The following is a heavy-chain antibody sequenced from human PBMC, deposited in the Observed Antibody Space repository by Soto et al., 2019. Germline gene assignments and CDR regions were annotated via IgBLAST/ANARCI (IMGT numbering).Heavy chain of an antibody. CDR2: IYYSGST. V-gene: IGHV4-59*01. J-gene: IGHJ5*02. CDR3: ARLIAARPGRFDP. Sequence: PSETLSLTCTVSGGSISSYYWSWIRQPPGKGLEWIGYIYYSGSTNYNPSLKSRVTISVDTSKNQFSLKLSSVTAADTAVYYCARLIAARPGRFDPWGQGTLVTVSS. CDR1: GGSISSYY. D-gene: IGHD6-6*01.